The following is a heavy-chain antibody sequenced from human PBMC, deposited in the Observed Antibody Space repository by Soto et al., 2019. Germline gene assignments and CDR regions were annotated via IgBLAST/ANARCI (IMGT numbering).Heavy chain of an antibody. Sequence: EVQLLESGGGLVQPGGSLRLSCAASGFTFSSYAMSWVRQAPGKGLEWVSAISGSGGSTYYADSVKGRFTISRDNSKNTPYLQMSSLRAEDTAVYYCAKSAYRSSHPTLYNWFDPWGQGTLVTVSS. CDR3: AKSAYRSSHPTLYNWFDP. CDR1: GFTFSSYA. J-gene: IGHJ5*02. V-gene: IGHV3-23*01. D-gene: IGHD6-6*01. CDR2: ISGSGGST.